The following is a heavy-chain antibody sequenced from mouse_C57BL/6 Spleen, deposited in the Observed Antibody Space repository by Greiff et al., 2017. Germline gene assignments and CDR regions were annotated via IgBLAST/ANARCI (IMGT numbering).Heavy chain of an antibody. CDR2: IDPANGNT. CDR3: ARFHYGYDGGFAY. V-gene: IGHV14-3*01. J-gene: IGHJ3*01. CDR1: GFNIKNTY. D-gene: IGHD2-2*01. Sequence: VHVKQSVAELVRPGASVKLSCTASGFNIKNTYMHWVKQRPEQGLEWIGRIDPANGNTKYAPKFQGKATITADTSSNTAYLQLSSLTSEDTAIYYCARFHYGYDGGFAYWGQGTLVTVSA.